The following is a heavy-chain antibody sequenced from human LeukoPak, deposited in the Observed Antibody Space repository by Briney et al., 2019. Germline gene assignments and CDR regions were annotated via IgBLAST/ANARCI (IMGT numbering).Heavy chain of an antibody. Sequence: ASVKVSCKASGYTFTGYYMRWVRQAPGQGLEWMGRISPNSGGTNYAQKFQGRVTMTRDTSISTAYMELSRLRSDDTAVYYCLYSYCSSTSCYSYFDYWGQGTLVTVSS. CDR1: GYTFTGYY. D-gene: IGHD2-2*01. CDR3: LYSYCSSTSCYSYFDY. J-gene: IGHJ4*02. V-gene: IGHV1-2*06. CDR2: ISPNSGGT.